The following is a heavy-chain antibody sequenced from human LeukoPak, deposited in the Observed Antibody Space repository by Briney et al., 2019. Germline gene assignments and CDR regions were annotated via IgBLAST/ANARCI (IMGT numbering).Heavy chain of an antibody. CDR2: ISATGSTT. CDR3: ARDWFHAIDY. V-gene: IGHV3-23*01. D-gene: IGHD2/OR15-2a*01. J-gene: IGHJ4*02. Sequence: GGSLRLSCAASGFTFSTYAMTWVRQAPGKGLESVSLISATGSTTYYADSVKGRFTISRDNAKNTLYLQMNSLRAEDTAVYYCARDWFHAIDYWGQGTLVTVSS. CDR1: GFTFSTYA.